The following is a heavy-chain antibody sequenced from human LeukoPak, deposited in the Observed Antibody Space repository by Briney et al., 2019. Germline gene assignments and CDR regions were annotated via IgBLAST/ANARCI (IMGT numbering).Heavy chain of an antibody. CDR3: AKDSIVGATYFDY. D-gene: IGHD1-26*01. CDR1: GFTFSSYA. CDR2: ISGSGGST. J-gene: IGHJ4*02. V-gene: IGHV3-23*01. Sequence: GGSLRLSCAASGFTFSSYAMRWVRQAPGKGPEWVSAISGSGGSTYYADSVKGRFTISRDNSKNTLYLQMNSLRAEDTAVYYCAKDSIVGATYFDYWGQGTPVTVSS.